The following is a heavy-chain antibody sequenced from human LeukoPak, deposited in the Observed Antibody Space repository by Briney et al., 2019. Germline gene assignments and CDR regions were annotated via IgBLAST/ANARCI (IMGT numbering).Heavy chain of an antibody. J-gene: IGHJ3*02. Sequence: GGSLTLPCAASGFTLSIYRMHWPRQAPGRALEWVSSICSRSSYIYYADSMKGRFTISRDNAKKSLYLQMNSLRAEDTAVYYCARGDPDISFGVAGEAFDIWGQGTMVTVSS. CDR1: GFTLSIYR. CDR3: ARGDPDISFGVAGEAFDI. CDR2: ICSRSSYI. D-gene: IGHD3-3*01. V-gene: IGHV3-21*01.